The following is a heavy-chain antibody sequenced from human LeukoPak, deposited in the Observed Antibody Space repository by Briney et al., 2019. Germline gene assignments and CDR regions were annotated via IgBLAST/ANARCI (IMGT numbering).Heavy chain of an antibody. CDR2: IYTSGST. J-gene: IGHJ4*02. CDR1: GGSISSGSYY. V-gene: IGHV4-61*02. Sequence: SETLSLTCTVSGGSISSGSYYWSWIRQPAGKGLEWIGRIYTSGSTNYNPSLKSRVTISVDTSKNQFSLKLSSVTAADTAVYYCARGHTYGSVLGYWGQGTLVTVSS. D-gene: IGHD3-10*01. CDR3: ARGHTYGSVLGY.